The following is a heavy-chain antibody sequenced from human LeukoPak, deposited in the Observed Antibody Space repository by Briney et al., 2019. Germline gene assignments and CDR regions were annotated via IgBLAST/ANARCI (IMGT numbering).Heavy chain of an antibody. CDR1: GGSISSYY. Sequence: KPSETLSLTCTVSGGSISSYYWSWIRQPPGKGLEWIGYIYSSGSTNYNPSLKSRLTISVDASKNQFSLKLSSVTAADTAVYYCARVQLRYYGSGSYYTTYGMDVWGQGTTVTVSS. CDR2: IYSSGST. D-gene: IGHD3-10*01. J-gene: IGHJ6*02. CDR3: ARVQLRYYGSGSYYTTYGMDV. V-gene: IGHV4-59*12.